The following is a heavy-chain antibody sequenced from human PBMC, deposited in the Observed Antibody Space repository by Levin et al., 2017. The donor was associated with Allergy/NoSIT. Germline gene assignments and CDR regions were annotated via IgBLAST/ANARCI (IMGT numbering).Heavy chain of an antibody. CDR2: ISSAGNYM. CDR3: TTRGSSWTFDY. D-gene: IGHD6-13*01. CDR1: GLSFSIYD. Sequence: PGGSLRLSCAASGLSFSIYDMNWVRRAPGKGLEWVSSISSAGNYMHFADSVRGRSTISRDNAANLVHLQRNSLTAEDSAVDYCTTRGSSWTFDYWGQGTLVTVSS. J-gene: IGHJ4*02. V-gene: IGHV3-21*01.